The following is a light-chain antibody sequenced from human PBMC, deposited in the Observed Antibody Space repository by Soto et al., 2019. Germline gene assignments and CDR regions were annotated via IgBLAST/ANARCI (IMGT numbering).Light chain of an antibody. CDR1: QSVLYNSNKKNY. V-gene: IGKV4-1*01. Sequence: DIGMTQSPDSLAVSLGETATINCKSSQSVLYNSNKKNYLAGYQQYPGQPPKLLMYWASTRQSGVPERFSASGSATDFTLTISSLQAEDVAVYYCQQYYSTPLTFGGGTKVEIK. CDR2: WAS. J-gene: IGKJ4*01. CDR3: QQYYSTPLT.